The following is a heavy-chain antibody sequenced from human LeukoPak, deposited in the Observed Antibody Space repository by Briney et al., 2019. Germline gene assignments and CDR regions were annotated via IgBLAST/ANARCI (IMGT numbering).Heavy chain of an antibody. D-gene: IGHD3-3*01. CDR3: TLKRYDLSPS. V-gene: IGHV3-11*01. Sequence: GGSLRLSCAASGFTFSDYYMSWIRQAPGKGLEWVSYISSSGSTIYYADSVKGRFTISRDNAKNSLDLQMNSLKTEDTAVYYCTLKRYDLSPSWGQGTMVTVSS. CDR2: ISSSGSTI. CDR1: GFTFSDYY. J-gene: IGHJ3*01.